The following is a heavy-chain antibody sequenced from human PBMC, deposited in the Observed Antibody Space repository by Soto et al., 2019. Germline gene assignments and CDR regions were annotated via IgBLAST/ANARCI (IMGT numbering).Heavy chain of an antibody. Sequence: SVKVSCKASGGTFSSYAISWVRQAPGQGLEWMGGIIPIFGTANYAQKFQGRVTITADESTSTAYMELSSLRSEDTAVYYCATGTWSFSRLVFQYWGQGTPVTVSS. CDR2: IIPIFGTA. CDR3: ATGTWSFSRLVFQY. D-gene: IGHD6-13*01. J-gene: IGHJ4*02. CDR1: GGTFSSYA. V-gene: IGHV1-69*13.